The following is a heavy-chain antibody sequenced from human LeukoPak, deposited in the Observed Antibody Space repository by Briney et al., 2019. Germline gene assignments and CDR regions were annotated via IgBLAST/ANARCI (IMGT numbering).Heavy chain of an antibody. D-gene: IGHD6-13*01. CDR3: ARGRAAAGLFDY. V-gene: IGHV1-2*06. CDR1: GYTFTGYY. J-gene: IGHJ4*02. Sequence: SVKVSCKASGYTFTGYYMHWVRQAPGQGLEWMGRINPNSGGTNYAQKFQGRVTMTRDTSISTAYMELSRLRPDDTAVYYCARGRAAAGLFDYWGQGTLVTVSS. CDR2: INPNSGGT.